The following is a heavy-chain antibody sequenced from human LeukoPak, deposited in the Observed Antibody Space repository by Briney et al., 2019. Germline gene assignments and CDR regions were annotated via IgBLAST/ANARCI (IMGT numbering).Heavy chain of an antibody. CDR2: INHSGST. Sequence: SETLSLTCAVYGGSFSGYYWSWIRQPPGKGLEWIGEINHSGSTNYNPSLKSRVTISVDTSKNQFSLKLSSVTAADTAVYYCARALGDSSADAFDIWGQGTMVTVSS. J-gene: IGHJ3*02. CDR1: GGSFSGYY. CDR3: ARALGDSSADAFDI. V-gene: IGHV4-34*01. D-gene: IGHD3-22*01.